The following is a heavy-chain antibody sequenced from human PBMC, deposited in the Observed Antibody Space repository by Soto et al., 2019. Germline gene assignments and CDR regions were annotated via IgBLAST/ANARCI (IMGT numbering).Heavy chain of an antibody. V-gene: IGHV3-30*18. J-gene: IGHJ3*02. CDR1: GFTFSSYG. Sequence: QVQLVESGGGVVQPGRSLRLSCAASGFTFSSYGMHWVRQAPGKGLEWVAVISYDGSNKYYADSVKGRFTITRDNSKHKLYLQMNSLRGEDTAVYYCAKEGGSYSGGDAFDIWGQGTMVTVSS. CDR2: ISYDGSNK. D-gene: IGHD1-26*01. CDR3: AKEGGSYSGGDAFDI.